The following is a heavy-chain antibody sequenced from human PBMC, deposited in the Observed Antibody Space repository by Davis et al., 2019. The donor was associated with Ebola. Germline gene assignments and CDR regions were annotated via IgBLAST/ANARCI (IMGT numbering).Heavy chain of an antibody. J-gene: IGHJ4*02. V-gene: IGHV1-2*06. D-gene: IGHD2-8*01. CDR2: INPNSGGT. CDR3: ARDYEW. Sequence: ASVKVSCKASGYTFTSYAMNWVRQAPGQGLEWMGRINPNSGGTNYAQKFQGRVTVTRDKSTSTVYMELRSLRSEDTAVYYCARDYEWWGQGTLVTVSS. CDR1: GYTFTSYA.